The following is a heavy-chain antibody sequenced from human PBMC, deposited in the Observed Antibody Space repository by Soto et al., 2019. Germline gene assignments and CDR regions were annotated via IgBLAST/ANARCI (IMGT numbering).Heavy chain of an antibody. CDR3: AREAGGCYYCDSSGLDY. CDR1: GYTFTSYG. V-gene: IGHV1-18*01. Sequence: VQLVQAGAEVKKPWASVKVSCKASGYTFTSYGISWVRQAPVQALEWMGWISAYNGNTLYAQKLQGRVTMTTDTSTSTASLELRSLRADDTAVYYCAREAGGCYYCDSSGLDYWGQGTLVTVSS. CDR2: ISAYNGNT. D-gene: IGHD3-22*01. J-gene: IGHJ4*02.